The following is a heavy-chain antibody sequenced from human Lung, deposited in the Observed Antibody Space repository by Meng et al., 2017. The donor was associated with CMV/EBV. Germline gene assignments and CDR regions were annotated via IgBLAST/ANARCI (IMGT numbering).Heavy chain of an antibody. Sequence: ASXXVSCKASGYTFTAHYFHWVRQAPGQGLEWMGWINPHRGDTNYAQQFQGRVTLTRDTSINTGYMELNRLTSDDTAVYYCARDNNWGPDYWGQGTLVTVSS. CDR2: INPHRGDT. CDR1: GYTFTAHY. V-gene: IGHV1-2*02. CDR3: ARDNNWGPDY. D-gene: IGHD7-27*01. J-gene: IGHJ4*02.